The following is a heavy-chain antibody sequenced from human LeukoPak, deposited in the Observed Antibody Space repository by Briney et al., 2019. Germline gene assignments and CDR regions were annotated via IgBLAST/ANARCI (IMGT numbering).Heavy chain of an antibody. CDR3: ARDLGPQGVTNWFDP. V-gene: IGHV1-46*01. CDR1: AYTFSSYL. Sequence: GASVKVSCKASAYTFSSYLIHWVRQAPGQGLEWMGIIDPSGGSTAYAQKFQGRVTMTRDTSTSTVYMELSSLRSEDTAVYYCARDLGPQGVTNWFDPWGQGTLVTVSS. J-gene: IGHJ5*02. CDR2: IDPSGGST. D-gene: IGHD3-10*01.